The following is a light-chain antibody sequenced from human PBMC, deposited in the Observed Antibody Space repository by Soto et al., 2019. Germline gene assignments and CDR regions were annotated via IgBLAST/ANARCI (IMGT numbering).Light chain of an antibody. V-gene: IGKV3-11*01. CDR2: DGS. Sequence: EVVLTQSPATLSLSPGERATLSCRATQSISSSLVWYRQNLGQSPGLLVDDGSKRATGIPARFSGSGSGTEFTLTIRSLEPEDFAVYYCQQHKNWPLTFGGGTKVDIK. J-gene: IGKJ4*01. CDR1: QSISSS. CDR3: QQHKNWPLT.